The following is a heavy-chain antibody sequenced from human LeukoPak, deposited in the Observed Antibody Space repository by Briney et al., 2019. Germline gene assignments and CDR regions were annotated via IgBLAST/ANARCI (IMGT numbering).Heavy chain of an antibody. J-gene: IGHJ5*02. Sequence: PSETLSLTCTVAGVSMSALYWSWIRQPAGKELEWIGRIYTTGNTNYNPSLKSRVTISVDTSKTQFYLRLTSVTAADTAVYYCARAPAVSGTTWFDPWGQGALVTVSS. V-gene: IGHV4-4*07. CDR3: ARAPAVSGTTWFDP. CDR1: GVSMSALY. D-gene: IGHD1-1*01. CDR2: IYTTGNT.